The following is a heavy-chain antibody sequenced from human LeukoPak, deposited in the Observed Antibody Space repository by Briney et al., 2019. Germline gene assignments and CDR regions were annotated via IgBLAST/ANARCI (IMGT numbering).Heavy chain of an antibody. D-gene: IGHD4-17*01. Sequence: ASVKVSCKASGYTFSGHYMHWVRQAPGQGLEWMGWTYPNSGGTNYAQKFQGRVTMTRDTSISTAYMELRRLKSDDTAMYYCARVVGFGDYPFDYWGQGTLVTVSS. V-gene: IGHV1-2*02. CDR2: TYPNSGGT. CDR1: GYTFSGHY. CDR3: ARVVGFGDYPFDY. J-gene: IGHJ4*02.